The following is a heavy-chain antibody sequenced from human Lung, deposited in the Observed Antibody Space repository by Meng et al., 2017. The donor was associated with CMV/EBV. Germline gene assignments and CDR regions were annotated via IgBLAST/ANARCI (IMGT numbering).Heavy chain of an antibody. Sequence: ASVKVSXKASGYTFTGYYMHWVRQAPGQGLEWMGWINPNSGGTNYAQKFQGRVTMTRDTSISTAYMELSRLRSDDTAVYYCARDERLTKDIVVVPAAGGLCFYWGQGXLVTVSS. D-gene: IGHD2-2*01. CDR3: ARDERLTKDIVVVPAAGGLCFY. J-gene: IGHJ4*02. V-gene: IGHV1-2*02. CDR2: INPNSGGT. CDR1: GYTFTGYY.